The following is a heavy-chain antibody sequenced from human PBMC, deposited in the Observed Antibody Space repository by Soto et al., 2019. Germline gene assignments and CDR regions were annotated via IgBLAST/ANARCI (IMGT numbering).Heavy chain of an antibody. J-gene: IGHJ4*02. CDR3: AKGGATYGLLTHDY. V-gene: IGHV3-23*01. CDR2: LTGSSGVT. CDR1: GFTFSNFA. Sequence: EVQLLESGGALVQPGGSLRLSCVVSGFTFSNFAMSWVRQAPGKGLEWVSTLTGSSGVTYYADSVKGRFAISRDNSRNTLSLQMNSLTAEDTAVYYCAKGGATYGLLTHDYWGQGTRVTVSS. D-gene: IGHD3-9*01.